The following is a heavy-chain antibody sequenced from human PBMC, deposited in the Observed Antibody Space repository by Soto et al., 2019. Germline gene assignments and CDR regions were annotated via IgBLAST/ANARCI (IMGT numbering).Heavy chain of an antibody. CDR1: GFTFSSYA. D-gene: IGHD2-2*01. J-gene: IGHJ4*02. Sequence: GGSLRLSCAASGFTFSSYAMSWVRQAPGKGLEWVSAISGSGGSTYYADSVKGRFTISRDNSKNTLYLQMNSLRAEETAVYYCAKDSLFGDIVVVPAASFFDYWGQGTLVTVSS. V-gene: IGHV3-23*01. CDR2: ISGSGGST. CDR3: AKDSLFGDIVVVPAASFFDY.